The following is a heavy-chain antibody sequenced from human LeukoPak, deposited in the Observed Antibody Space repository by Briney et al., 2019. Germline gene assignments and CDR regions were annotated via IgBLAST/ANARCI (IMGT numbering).Heavy chain of an antibody. CDR1: GFTFSSYS. CDR3: ARDGDEGYYFDY. CDR2: ISSSSSYI. J-gene: IGHJ4*02. V-gene: IGHV3-21*01. D-gene: IGHD7-27*01. Sequence: GGSLRLSCAASGFTFSSYSMNWVRQAPGKGLEWVSSISSSSSYIYYADSVKGRFTISRDNAKNSLYLQMNSLRAEDTAVYYCARDGDEGYYFDYWGQGTLVTVSS.